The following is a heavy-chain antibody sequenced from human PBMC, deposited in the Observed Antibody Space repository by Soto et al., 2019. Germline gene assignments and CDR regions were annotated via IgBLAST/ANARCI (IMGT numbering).Heavy chain of an antibody. Sequence: QVQLQESGPGLVKPSQTLSLTCTVSGGSISSGGYYWSWIRQHPGKGLEWIGYIYYSGSTYYNPSLNSRVTISVDTSKNHFSLKLSSVTAADTAVYYCARTSYDSSGTAADPWGQGTLVTVSS. CDR3: ARTSYDSSGTAADP. CDR1: GGSISSGGYY. J-gene: IGHJ5*02. D-gene: IGHD3-22*01. CDR2: IYYSGST. V-gene: IGHV4-31*03.